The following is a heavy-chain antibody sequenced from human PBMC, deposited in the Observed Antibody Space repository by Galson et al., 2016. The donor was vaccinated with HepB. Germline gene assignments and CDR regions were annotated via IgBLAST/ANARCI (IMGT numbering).Heavy chain of an antibody. V-gene: IGHV1-69*10. J-gene: IGHJ5*01. CDR1: GGSFTSTA. CDR3: AMTANLVTPRSIGASSPDDS. D-gene: IGHD6-6*01. Sequence: SVKVSCKASGGSFTSTAVSWVRQAPGQGLQWMGGIIPLLRLADYARDFQGRLTITADDFTTTAYMELSSLSSEDTAIYYCAMTANLVTPRSIGASSPDDSWGQGTLVTVSS. CDR2: IIPLLRLA.